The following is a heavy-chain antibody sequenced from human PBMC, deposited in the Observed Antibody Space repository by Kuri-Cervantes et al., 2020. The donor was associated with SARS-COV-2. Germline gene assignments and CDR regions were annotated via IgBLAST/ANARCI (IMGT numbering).Heavy chain of an antibody. CDR1: GFTFSSYG. D-gene: IGHD3-16*01. V-gene: IGHV3-33*08. Sequence: GGSLRLSCAASGFTFSSYGMHWVRQALGKGLEWVAVIWYDGENEYYAGSVKGRFTISRDNSKNTVSLHMNSLRAEDTAMYYCARGAANYYYMDVWGKGTTVTVSS. CDR2: IWYDGENE. CDR3: ARGAANYYYMDV. J-gene: IGHJ6*03.